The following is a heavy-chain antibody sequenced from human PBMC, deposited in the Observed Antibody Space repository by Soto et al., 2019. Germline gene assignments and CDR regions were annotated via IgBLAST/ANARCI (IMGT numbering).Heavy chain of an antibody. Sequence: PSETLSLTCTASGGSSSTYYWSWIRQPPGKGPEGFGYIYYSGRINYNPSLKSRVTLSVDTSKNQFSLKLSSVIAADTAVYYCARGDMEVIPGAVLNYYYYAMDVWGQGATVTVSS. CDR2: IYYSGRI. D-gene: IGHD2-2*01. CDR3: ARGDMEVIPGAVLNYYYYAMDV. CDR1: GGSSSTYY. V-gene: IGHV4-59*01. J-gene: IGHJ6*02.